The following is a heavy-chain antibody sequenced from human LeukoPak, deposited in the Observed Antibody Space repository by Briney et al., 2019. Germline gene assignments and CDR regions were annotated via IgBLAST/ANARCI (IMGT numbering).Heavy chain of an antibody. J-gene: IGHJ4*02. CDR3: ATDIRLLSPSGSFDY. V-gene: IGHV3-9*01. CDR2: ISWNSGDI. CDR1: GFTFDDFA. D-gene: IGHD1-26*01. Sequence: GGSLRLSCAASGFTFDDFAMHWVRQASGKGLECVSGISWNSGDIGYADSVKGRFTISRDNAKNSLYLQMNSLRVEDTALYYCATDIRLLSPSGSFDYWGQGTLVTVSS.